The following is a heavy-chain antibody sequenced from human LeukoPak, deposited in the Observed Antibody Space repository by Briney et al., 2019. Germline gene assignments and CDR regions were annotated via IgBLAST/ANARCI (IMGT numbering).Heavy chain of an antibody. CDR3: TSQLWWEY. CDR2: IRSKAYGGTT. D-gene: IGHD2-21*01. CDR1: GFTFSSYA. V-gene: IGHV3-49*04. J-gene: IGHJ4*02. Sequence: GGSLRLSCAASGFTFSSYAMSWVRQAPGKGLEWVGFIRSKAYGGTTEYAASVKGRFTISRDDSKSIAYLQMNSLKTEDTAVYYCTSQLWWEYWGQGTLVTVSS.